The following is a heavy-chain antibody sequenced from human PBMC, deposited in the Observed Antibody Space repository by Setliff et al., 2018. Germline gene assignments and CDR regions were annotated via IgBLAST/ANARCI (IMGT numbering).Heavy chain of an antibody. Sequence: PSETLSLTCSVSGASINRDYWNWIRQPPGKGLEWIGYIHYSRSTNYNPSLKSRVTISFNTSKNQISLKLSSVTPADAAVYYCARGVSSVSWTPRYWGRGILVTVSS. CDR1: GASINRDY. D-gene: IGHD6-19*01. J-gene: IGHJ4*02. V-gene: IGHV4-59*01. CDR2: IHYSRST. CDR3: ARGVSSVSWTPRY.